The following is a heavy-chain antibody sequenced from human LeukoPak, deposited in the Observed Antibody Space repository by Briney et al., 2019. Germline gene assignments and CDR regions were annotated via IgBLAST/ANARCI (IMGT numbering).Heavy chain of an antibody. V-gene: IGHV4-39*01. CDR2: IYYSGST. J-gene: IGHJ4*02. Sequence: SETLPLTCIVSGGSISSSSYYWGWIRQPPGKGLEWIWNIYYSGSTYYNPSLKSRVTISVDTSKNQFSLKLSSVTAADTAVYYCAVFSYSSSSGGEFDYWGQGTLVTVSS. CDR3: AVFSYSSSSGGEFDY. D-gene: IGHD6-13*01. CDR1: GGSISSSSYY.